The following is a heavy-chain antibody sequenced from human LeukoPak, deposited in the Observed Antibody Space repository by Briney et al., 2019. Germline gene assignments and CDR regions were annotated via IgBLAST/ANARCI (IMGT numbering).Heavy chain of an antibody. CDR2: ISRSGTTI. V-gene: IGHV3-48*01. CDR3: ATEGEGWLQPY. D-gene: IGHD5-24*01. Sequence: SYISRSGTTIPSADSVKGRFTISRDNAKNSLYLKMNSLRAEDTAVYYCATEGEGWLQPYWGQGTLVTVSS. J-gene: IGHJ4*02.